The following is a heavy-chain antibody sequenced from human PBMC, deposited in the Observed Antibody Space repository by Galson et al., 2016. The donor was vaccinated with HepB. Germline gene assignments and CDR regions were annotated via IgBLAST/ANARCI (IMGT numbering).Heavy chain of an antibody. V-gene: IGHV1-69*10. CDR1: GGSFSTYA. D-gene: IGHD3-3*01. J-gene: IGHJ5*02. CDR3: ARESAISGVVSDNNWFDP. Sequence: SVKVSCKASGGSFSTYAISWVRQAPGQGLEWMGGIIPILGSADYAQKSQGRVTITADKSTSTAYMELGSLRSEDTAVYYCARESAISGVVSDNNWFDPWGQGTLVTVSS. CDR2: IIPILGSA.